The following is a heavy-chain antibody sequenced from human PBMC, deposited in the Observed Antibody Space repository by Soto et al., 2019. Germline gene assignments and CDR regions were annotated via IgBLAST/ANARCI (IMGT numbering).Heavy chain of an antibody. CDR2: ISGYNGDI. D-gene: IGHD1-26*01. CDR1: GYTFNRHG. J-gene: IGHJ4*02. Sequence: QVHLVQSGGEVKKPGASVKVSCKASGYTFNRHGITWVRQAPGQGLEWMGWISGYNGDINYAQKFQGRVTLSSDTLTSTVYLALKSLRFDHTAVYYCARVRIVGAREIDFWGQGTLVTVSS. V-gene: IGHV1-18*04. CDR3: ARVRIVGAREIDF.